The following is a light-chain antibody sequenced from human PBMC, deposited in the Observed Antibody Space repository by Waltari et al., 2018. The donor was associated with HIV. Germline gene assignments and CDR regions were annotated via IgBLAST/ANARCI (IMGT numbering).Light chain of an antibody. J-gene: IGLJ3*02. CDR3: GAWNGSPSGPV. CDR2: RND. V-gene: IGLV1-47*01. CDR1: SSSLGSGY. Sequence: QSVLTRPPSVSGAPGQRVTVSCSGSSSSLGSGYVCWYQQLPGAAPNLVIYRNDQRPSGVPDRFSGSKSGTSASLAISGLRSEDEAVYYCGAWNGSPSGPVFGGGTKLTVL.